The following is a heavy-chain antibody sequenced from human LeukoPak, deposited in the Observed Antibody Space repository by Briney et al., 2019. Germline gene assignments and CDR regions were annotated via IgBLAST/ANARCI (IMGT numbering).Heavy chain of an antibody. CDR3: ARHEYSGSYYGLSWFDP. V-gene: IGHV4-39*01. J-gene: IGHJ5*02. D-gene: IGHD1-26*01. CDR2: IYYSGST. CDR1: GGSISSSGYY. Sequence: KPSETLSLTCTVSGGSISSSGYYWGWIRQPPGKGLEWIASIYYSGSTYYNPSLKSRFTISVDTSKNPLSLKLSSLTAADTAVYYCARHEYSGSYYGLSWFDPWGQGTLVTVSS.